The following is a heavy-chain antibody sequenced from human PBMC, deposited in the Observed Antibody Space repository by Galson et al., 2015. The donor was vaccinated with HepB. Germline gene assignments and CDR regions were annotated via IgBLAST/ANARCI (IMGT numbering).Heavy chain of an antibody. J-gene: IGHJ4*02. D-gene: IGHD2-2*02. Sequence: SVKVSCKASGYTFITYGISWVRQAPGQGLEWMGWISAYNGHTDYAQKFQGRVTMTTDTSTTTAYLELRSLRSDDTAVYFCARGGGTPVPRYCSSTRCYTFDYWGQGTLVTLSS. CDR2: ISAYNGHT. V-gene: IGHV1-18*01. CDR3: ARGGGTPVPRYCSSTRCYTFDY. CDR1: GYTFITYG.